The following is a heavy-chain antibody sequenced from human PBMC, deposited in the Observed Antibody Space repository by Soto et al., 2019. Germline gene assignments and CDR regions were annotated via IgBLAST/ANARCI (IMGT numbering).Heavy chain of an antibody. CDR2: IAYDGNEK. V-gene: IGHV3-30*18. D-gene: IGHD1-26*01. CDR1: GFTFKTHA. Sequence: QVQLVESGGGVVQPGTSLRLSCAASGFTFKTHAMHWVRQAPGKGLEWMAVIAYDGNEKFYADSGKGRFTISRDNSKNALYLQINTLRNEDTAVYYCGKDVGDYVPYYYGVDVWGQGTTVTVSS. J-gene: IGHJ6*02. CDR3: GKDVGDYVPYYYGVDV.